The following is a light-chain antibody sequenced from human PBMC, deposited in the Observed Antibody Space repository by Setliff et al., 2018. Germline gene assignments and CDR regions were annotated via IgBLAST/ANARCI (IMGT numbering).Light chain of an antibody. CDR1: NSNIGNNF. CDR3: GAWDSSLSAAV. CDR2: DND. J-gene: IGLJ2*01. V-gene: IGLV1-51*01. Sequence: QSVLTQPPSVSAAPGQKVTISCSGANSNIGNNFVSWYQQFPGEAPKLLIHDNDERPSGIPDRFSGSKSGTSATLGITGLQTGDEADYYCGAWDSSLSAAVFGGGTKVTV.